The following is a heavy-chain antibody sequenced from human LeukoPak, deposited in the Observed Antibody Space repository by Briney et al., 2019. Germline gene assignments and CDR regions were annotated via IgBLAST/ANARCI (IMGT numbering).Heavy chain of an antibody. J-gene: IGHJ4*02. CDR3: ARVGWYGYFYS. D-gene: IGHD6-19*01. V-gene: IGHV3-48*03. Sequence: GGSLRLSCAASGFTFSSYEMNWVRQAPGKGLEWVSYISSSGSTIYYADSVKGRFTISRDNAKNSLYLQMNSLRAEDTAVYYCARVGWYGYFYSCGQGTLVTVSS. CDR2: ISSSGSTI. CDR1: GFTFSSYE.